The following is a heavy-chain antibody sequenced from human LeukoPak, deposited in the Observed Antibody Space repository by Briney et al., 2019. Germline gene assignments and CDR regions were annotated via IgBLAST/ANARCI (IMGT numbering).Heavy chain of an antibody. CDR2: INPNSGGT. CDR1: GYTFTGYY. J-gene: IGHJ3*02. Sequence: ASVEVSCKASGYTFTGYYMHWVRQAPGQGLEWMGWINPNSGGTNYAQKFQGRVTMTRDTSISTAYMELSRLRSDDTAVYYCARVFRQWLVRNAFDIWGQGTMVTASS. CDR3: ARVFRQWLVRNAFDI. D-gene: IGHD6-19*01. V-gene: IGHV1-2*02.